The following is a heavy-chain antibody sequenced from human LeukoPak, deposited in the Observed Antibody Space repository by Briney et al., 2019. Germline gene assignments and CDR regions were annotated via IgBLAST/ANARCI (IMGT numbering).Heavy chain of an antibody. J-gene: IGHJ4*02. CDR2: IRSKAYGGTT. CDR1: GFTFGDYA. V-gene: IGHV3-49*04. CDR3: TRDGGRSGYYVGRIDY. D-gene: IGHD3-3*01. Sequence: GGSLRLSCTASGFTFGDYAMSWVRQAPGKGLEWVGFIRSKAYGGTTEYAASVKGRFTISRDDSKSIAYLQMNSLKTEDTAVYYCTRDGGRSGYYVGRIDYWGQGTLVTVSS.